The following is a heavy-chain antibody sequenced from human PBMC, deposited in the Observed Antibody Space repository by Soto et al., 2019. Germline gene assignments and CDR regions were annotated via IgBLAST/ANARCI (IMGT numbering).Heavy chain of an antibody. CDR2: VNPSGGST. J-gene: IGHJ3*01. Sequence: QVQLVQSGAEVKKPGASVNVSCKASGYTFTSYYIHWVRQAPGQGLEWMGVVNPSGGSTSYPQKFQGRVTMTSDTSTSTVYMELRSLRSEDRAVYYCVRGYCSRGFCYEDALDFWGQGTLVTVSS. CDR1: GYTFTSYY. D-gene: IGHD2-15*01. CDR3: VRGYCSRGFCYEDALDF. V-gene: IGHV1-46*03.